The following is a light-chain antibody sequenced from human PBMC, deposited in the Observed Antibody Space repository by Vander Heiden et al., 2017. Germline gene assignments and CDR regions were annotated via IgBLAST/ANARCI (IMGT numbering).Light chain of an antibody. V-gene: IGKV2-28*01. CDR1: QSPLHVDGNNY. CDR2: LGS. J-gene: IGKJ3*01. CDR3: MQALRTPFT. Sequence: DIVMTQSPLPLPVTPGEPASISCRSSQSPLHVDGNNYLEWYLQKPGQSPQLLIYLGSNRASGVPDRFSGSGSGTDFTLKISRVEAEDVGVFYCMQALRTPFTFGPGTTVDVK.